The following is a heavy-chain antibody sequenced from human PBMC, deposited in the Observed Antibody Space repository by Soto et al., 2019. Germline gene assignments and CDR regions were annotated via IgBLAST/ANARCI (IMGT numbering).Heavy chain of an antibody. CDR2: IFNSGSA. J-gene: IGHJ6*02. Sequence: SETLSLTCTVSGGSISSDGYYWCWLRQHPGKGLERIGYIFNSGSAYYSPSLKSRVTISVDTSKNQFSLWLSSVTAADTAVYYCARGAVTTLYCNFHGMDVWGQGSTVTVSS. CDR1: GGSISSDGYY. V-gene: IGHV4-31*03. D-gene: IGHD4-4*01. CDR3: ARGAVTTLYCNFHGMDV.